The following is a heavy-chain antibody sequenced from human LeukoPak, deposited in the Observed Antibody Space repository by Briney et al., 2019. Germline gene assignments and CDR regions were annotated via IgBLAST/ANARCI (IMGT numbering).Heavy chain of an antibody. J-gene: IGHJ4*02. CDR1: GLTFSLYA. CDR3: VRERGGSGWYYFDY. Sequence: GGSLRLSCAASGLTFSLYAMHWVRQGPGKGLEHVSGISYNGSQTYYGNSVKDRFTISRDNAKNTVYLQMPSLRVDDMAVYYSVRERGGSGWYYFDYWGQGILVTVSS. CDR2: ISYNGSQT. D-gene: IGHD6-19*01. V-gene: IGHV3-64*01.